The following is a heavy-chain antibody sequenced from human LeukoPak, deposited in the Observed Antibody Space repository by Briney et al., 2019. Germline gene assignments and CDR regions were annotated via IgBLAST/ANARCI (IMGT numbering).Heavy chain of an antibody. V-gene: IGHV4-4*09. CDR3: ARRVRLRPFDY. J-gene: IGHJ4*02. Sequence: SETLSLTCTVSGVSVSDQYWTCIRQSPGKGMEWIGNILNDGSTNYNPSLKSRVTISVDSSNNQFSLKLSSVTAADTAVYYCARRVRLRPFDYWGQGTLVTVSS. CDR2: ILNDGST. D-gene: IGHD5-12*01. CDR1: GVSVSDQY.